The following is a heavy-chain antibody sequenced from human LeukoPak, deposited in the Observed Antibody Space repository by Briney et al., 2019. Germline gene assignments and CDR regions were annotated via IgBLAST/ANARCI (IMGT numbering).Heavy chain of an antibody. CDR2: IYPGDSDT. D-gene: IGHD4-11*01. CDR3: AKRERDGLQSPNWFDP. J-gene: IGHJ5*02. CDR1: GFSFANYW. V-gene: IGHV5-51*01. Sequence: GESLKISCQGSGFSFANYWIGWVRQMPGKGLEWVGIIYPGDSDTLYSPSFQGLVTISADKSISTVYLQWSSLQASDTAVYYCAKRERDGLQSPNWFDPWGQGTLVIVSS.